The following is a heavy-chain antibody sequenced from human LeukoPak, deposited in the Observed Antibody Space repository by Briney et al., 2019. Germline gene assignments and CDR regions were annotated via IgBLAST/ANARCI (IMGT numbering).Heavy chain of an antibody. V-gene: IGHV1-8*03. D-gene: IGHD6-6*01. J-gene: IGHJ5*02. CDR3: ARGLIAARPKGNWFDP. CDR2: MNPSSGNT. CDR1: GYTFTGYG. Sequence: ASVKVSCKASGYTFTGYGISWVRQATGQGLEWMGWMNPSSGNTGYAQKFQGRVTITRNTSISTAYMELSSLRSEDTAVYYCARGLIAARPKGNWFDPWGQGTLVAVSS.